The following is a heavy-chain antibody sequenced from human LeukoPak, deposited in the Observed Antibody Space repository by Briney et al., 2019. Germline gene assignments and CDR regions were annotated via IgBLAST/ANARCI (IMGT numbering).Heavy chain of an antibody. Sequence: GGSLRLSXAASGFTFSSYSMNWVRQAPGKGLEWVSSISSSSSYIYYADSVKGRFTISRDNAKNSLYLQMNSLRAEDTAVYYCASYIRGINYYYMDVWGKGATVTVSS. CDR2: ISSSSSYI. J-gene: IGHJ6*03. CDR3: ASYIRGINYYYMDV. D-gene: IGHD5-24*01. CDR1: GFTFSSYS. V-gene: IGHV3-21*01.